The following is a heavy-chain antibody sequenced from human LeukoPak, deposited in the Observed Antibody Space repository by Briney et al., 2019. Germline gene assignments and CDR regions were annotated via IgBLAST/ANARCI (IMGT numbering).Heavy chain of an antibody. CDR2: ISVYNTNT. V-gene: IGHV1-18*01. CDR3: ARGYDYGDYVGDFDY. J-gene: IGHJ4*02. D-gene: IGHD4-17*01. CDR1: GYTFTSYP. Sequence: ASVKVSCKASGYTFTSYPISWVRQAPGQGLEWMGWISVYNTNTKYAQKLQGRVTMTTDGSTSTAYMELRSLRSDDTAVYYCARGYDYGDYVGDFDYWGQGTLVTVSS.